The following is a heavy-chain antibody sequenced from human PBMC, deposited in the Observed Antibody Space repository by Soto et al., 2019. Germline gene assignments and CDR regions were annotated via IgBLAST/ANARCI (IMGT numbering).Heavy chain of an antibody. J-gene: IGHJ4*02. D-gene: IGHD3-22*01. Sequence: SVKVSCKASGGTFSSYAISWVRQAPGQGLEWMGGIIPIFGTANYAQKFQGRVTITADESTSTAYMELSSLRSEDTAVYYCAGGYYDSSGYYPVLRYFDYWGQGTLVTVSS. CDR1: GGTFSSYA. CDR2: IIPIFGTA. CDR3: AGGYYDSSGYYPVLRYFDY. V-gene: IGHV1-69*13.